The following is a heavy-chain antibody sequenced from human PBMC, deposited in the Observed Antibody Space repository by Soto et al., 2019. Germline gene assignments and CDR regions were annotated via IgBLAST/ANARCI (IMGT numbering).Heavy chain of an antibody. CDR3: ARRTSFLGAFDY. J-gene: IGHJ4*02. D-gene: IGHD3-16*02. CDR1: GFSFDKYA. Sequence: GGSLRLSCVASGFSFDKYAMAWVRRAPGKGLEWVSHVAAGGGHTYYAESVKGRFTISRDNSKNTLFLQINTLRADDTAIYFCARRTSFLGAFDYWGQGVLVTVSS. V-gene: IGHV3-23*01. CDR2: VAAGGGHT.